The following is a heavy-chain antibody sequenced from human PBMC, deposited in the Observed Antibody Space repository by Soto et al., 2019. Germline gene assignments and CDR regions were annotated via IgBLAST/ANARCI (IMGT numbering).Heavy chain of an antibody. Sequence: EVQLVESGGTLVQPGGSLRLSCAASGFTFNTYWMHWVRQAPGTGLMWVSRINSDGTRTTYADSVKGRFTISRDNAKNTVYLQMNSLRAEDTAVYYCTTVATNSYNWLDPWGQGTLVTVSS. V-gene: IGHV3-74*01. CDR3: TTVATNSYNWLDP. CDR2: INSDGTRT. J-gene: IGHJ5*02. D-gene: IGHD5-12*01. CDR1: GFTFNTYW.